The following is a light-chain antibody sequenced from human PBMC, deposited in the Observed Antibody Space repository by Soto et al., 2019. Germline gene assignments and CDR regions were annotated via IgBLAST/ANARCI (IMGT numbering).Light chain of an antibody. V-gene: IGKV2-28*01. Sequence: DIVVTQSPLSLPVTPGEPASISCRSSQSLLHSNGYNYLDWYLQKPGQSPQILIYLGSNRASGVPDRFSGSGSGTDCTLKISRVEAEDVGVDYCMQALQTPITFGQGTRLEIK. CDR1: QSLLHSNGYNY. CDR2: LGS. CDR3: MQALQTPIT. J-gene: IGKJ5*01.